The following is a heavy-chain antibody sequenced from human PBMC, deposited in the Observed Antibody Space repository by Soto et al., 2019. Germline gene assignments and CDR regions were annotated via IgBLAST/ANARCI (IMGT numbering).Heavy chain of an antibody. Sequence: SETLSLTCTVSGGSISSYYWSWIRQPPGKGLEWIGYIYYSGSTNYDPSLKSRVTISVDTSKNQFSLKLSSVTAADTAVYYCARGNSYGYYFDYWGQGTLVTVSS. D-gene: IGHD5-18*01. CDR1: GGSISSYY. J-gene: IGHJ4*02. V-gene: IGHV4-59*01. CDR2: IYYSGST. CDR3: ARGNSYGYYFDY.